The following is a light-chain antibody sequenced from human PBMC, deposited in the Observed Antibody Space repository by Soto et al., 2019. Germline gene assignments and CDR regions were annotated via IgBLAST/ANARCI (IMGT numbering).Light chain of an antibody. Sequence: DIQMTQSPSFVSASVGDRVTITCRASQGVSSWLAWYQHKPGRAPKLLIHAASRLESGVTSSFSGSGSGTELTLTISSLQPEDVATYYCQQTTSFPLTFGGGTKVEIK. CDR2: AAS. J-gene: IGKJ4*02. CDR3: QQTTSFPLT. CDR1: QGVSSW. V-gene: IGKV1-12*01.